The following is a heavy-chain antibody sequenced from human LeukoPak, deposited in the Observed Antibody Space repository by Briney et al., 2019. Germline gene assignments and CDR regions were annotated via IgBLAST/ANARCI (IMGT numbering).Heavy chain of an antibody. J-gene: IGHJ4*02. CDR2: IYSGDSDT. CDR1: GYSFSNYW. V-gene: IGHV5-51*01. CDR3: ARSIYYDNSGYYYYFDY. Sequence: GESLKISCKGSGYSFSNYWIGWVRQMPGKGPEWMGIIYSGDSDTRYSPSFQGQVTISADKSISTAYLQWCSLKASDTAMYYCARSIYYDNSGYYYYFDYWGLGTLVTVSS. D-gene: IGHD3-22*01.